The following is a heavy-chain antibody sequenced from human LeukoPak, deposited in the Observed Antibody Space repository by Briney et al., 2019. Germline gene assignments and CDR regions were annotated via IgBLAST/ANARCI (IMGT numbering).Heavy chain of an antibody. D-gene: IGHD6-6*01. CDR3: AREGSMTARPFVSIDY. CDR1: GGSIRTYY. CDR2: IHTSGST. V-gene: IGHV4-4*07. Sequence: SETLSLTCTVSGGSIRTYYWSWIRQPAGKGLEWIGRIHTSGSTDYNPSLESRVSMSVDTSNNHFSLKLRSVTAADTAVYYCAREGSMTARPFVSIDYWGQGTLVTVSS. J-gene: IGHJ4*02.